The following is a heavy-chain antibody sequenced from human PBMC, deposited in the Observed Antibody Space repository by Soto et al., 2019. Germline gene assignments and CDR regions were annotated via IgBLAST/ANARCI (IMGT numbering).Heavy chain of an antibody. Sequence: ASVKVSCKASGYTFTSYYMHWVRQAPGQGLEWMGIINPSGGSTSYAQKFQGRVTMTRDTSTSTFYMELSSLRSEDTAVYYCARGGYDFWSGQSQEWFDPWGQGTLVTVS. CDR2: INPSGGST. D-gene: IGHD3-3*01. CDR3: ARGGYDFWSGQSQEWFDP. J-gene: IGHJ5*02. CDR1: GYTFTSYY. V-gene: IGHV1-46*03.